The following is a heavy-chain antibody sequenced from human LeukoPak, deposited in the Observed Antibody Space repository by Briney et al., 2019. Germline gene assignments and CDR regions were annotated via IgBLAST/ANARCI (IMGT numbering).Heavy chain of an antibody. CDR1: GYTLTELS. CDR2: FDPEDGET. J-gene: IGHJ5*02. V-gene: IGHV1-24*01. Sequence: ASVKVSCKVSGYTLTELSMHWVRQAPGKGLEWMGGFDPEDGETIYAQKFQGRVTMTRDTSTSTVYMELSSLRSEDTAVYYCARGGSLYYDHNWFDPWGQGTLVTVSS. CDR3: ARGGSLYYDHNWFDP. D-gene: IGHD3-3*01.